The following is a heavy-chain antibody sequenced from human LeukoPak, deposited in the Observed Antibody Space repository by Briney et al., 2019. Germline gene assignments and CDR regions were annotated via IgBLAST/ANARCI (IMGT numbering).Heavy chain of an antibody. J-gene: IGHJ2*01. D-gene: IGHD3-3*01. CDR1: GGSISRYY. CDR3: ARAGVVTNPNSYWYFAL. Sequence: SGTLSLTCTVSGGSISRYYWSWIRQPPGKGLEWIGYIYYSGSTNYNPSLESRVTISADTSKNQFSLKLSSVTAADTAVYFCARAGVVTNPNSYWYFALWGRGTLVTVSS. V-gene: IGHV4-59*01. CDR2: IYYSGST.